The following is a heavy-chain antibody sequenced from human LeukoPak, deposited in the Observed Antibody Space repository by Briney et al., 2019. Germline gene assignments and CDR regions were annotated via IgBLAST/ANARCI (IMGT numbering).Heavy chain of an antibody. D-gene: IGHD6-13*01. J-gene: IGHJ5*02. V-gene: IGHV6-1*01. Sequence: SQTLSLTCAISGDRVSSNDAAWNWIRQSPSRGLEWLGRTYYRSKWYNDYAVSVKSRITINPDTSKNQFALQLNSVTPDDTAVYYCARGSAAAEEWFDPWGQGTLVTVSS. CDR2: TYYRSKWYN. CDR3: ARGSAAAEEWFDP. CDR1: GDRVSSNDAA.